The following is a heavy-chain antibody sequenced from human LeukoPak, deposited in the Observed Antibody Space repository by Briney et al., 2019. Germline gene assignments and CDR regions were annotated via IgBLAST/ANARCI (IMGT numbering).Heavy chain of an antibody. D-gene: IGHD6-13*01. V-gene: IGHV3-64*01. CDR3: KRDPGYISENWFDP. Sequence: GGSLRLSCAASGFTFSTYAMHWVRQARGRGLEYVSSISSDGVRTYYGNSVKGRFTMSRDNSKNTLYLHMGSLRAEDMAVYYCKRDPGYISENWFDPWGQGTLVTVSS. CDR2: ISSDGVRT. CDR1: GFTFSTYA. J-gene: IGHJ5*02.